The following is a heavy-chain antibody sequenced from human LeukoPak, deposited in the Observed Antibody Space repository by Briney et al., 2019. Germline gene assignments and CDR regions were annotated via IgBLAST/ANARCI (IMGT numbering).Heavy chain of an antibody. CDR2: INADGSTT. J-gene: IGHJ3*02. CDR1: GFTFSNYW. CDR3: ARVSVLWAFDI. V-gene: IGHV3-74*01. Sequence: PGGSLRLSCAASGFTFSNYWMHWVRQAPGKGLVWVSRINADGSTTSYADSVKGRFTISRDNAENTLYLQMNSLRAEDTAVYYCARVSVLWAFDIWGQGTMVTVSS. D-gene: IGHD3-16*01.